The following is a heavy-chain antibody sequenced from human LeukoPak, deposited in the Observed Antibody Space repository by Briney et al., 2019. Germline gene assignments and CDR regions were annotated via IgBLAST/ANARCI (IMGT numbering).Heavy chain of an antibody. V-gene: IGHV3-20*04. CDR1: GFTFSSSA. CDR3: ARSYSSSWYGYFQH. J-gene: IGHJ1*01. CDR2: INWNGGST. D-gene: IGHD6-13*01. Sequence: GGSLRLSCAASGFTFSSSAMSWVRQAPGKGLEWVSGINWNGGSTGYADSVKGRFTISRDNAKNSLYLQMNSLRAEDTALYYCARSYSSSWYGYFQHWGQGTLVTVSS.